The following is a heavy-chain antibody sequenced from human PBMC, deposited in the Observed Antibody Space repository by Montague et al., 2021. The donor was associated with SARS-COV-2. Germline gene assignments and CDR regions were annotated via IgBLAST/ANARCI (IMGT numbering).Heavy chain of an antibody. CDR3: ARAYSGSYWGAFDI. Sequence: SRRLSCAASGFPFSSYAMHWVRQAPGKGLEWVAVISYDGSNKYYADSVKGRFTISRDNSKNTLYLQMNSLRAEDTAVYYCARAYSGSYWGAFDIWGQGTMVTVSS. CDR2: ISYDGSNK. J-gene: IGHJ3*02. D-gene: IGHD1-26*01. V-gene: IGHV3-30*04. CDR1: GFPFSSYA.